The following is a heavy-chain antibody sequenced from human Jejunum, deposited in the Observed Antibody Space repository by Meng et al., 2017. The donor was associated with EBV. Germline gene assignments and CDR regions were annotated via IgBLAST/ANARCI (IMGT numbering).Heavy chain of an antibody. CDR2: ISAYNGKT. V-gene: IGHV1-18*01. CDR1: GYTFTSYG. D-gene: IGHD4-17*01. J-gene: IGHJ4*02. Sequence: VPLVQFGAEVKKPGASANVSCNASGYTFTSYGISWVRQAPGQGLERMAWISAYNGKTNYAQNLKGRVTVTTDTSTTTTYMELRSLRSDDTAVYYCARDGPDYGNNINFDYWGQGTLVTVSS. CDR3: ARDGPDYGNNINFDY.